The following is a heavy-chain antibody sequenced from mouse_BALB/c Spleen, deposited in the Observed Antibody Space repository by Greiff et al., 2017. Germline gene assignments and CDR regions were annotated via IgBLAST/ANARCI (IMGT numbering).Heavy chain of an antibody. V-gene: IGHV1-7*01. CDR1: GYTFTSYW. CDR2: INPSTGYT. J-gene: IGHJ2*01. CDR3: ARGDYYGSSPYYFDY. Sequence: QVQLQQSGAELAKPGASVKMSCKASGYTFTSYWMHWVKQRPGQGLEWIGYINPSTGYTEYNQKFKDKATLTADKSSSTAYMQLSSLTSEDSAVYYCARGDYYGSSPYYFDYWGQGTTLTVSS. D-gene: IGHD1-1*01.